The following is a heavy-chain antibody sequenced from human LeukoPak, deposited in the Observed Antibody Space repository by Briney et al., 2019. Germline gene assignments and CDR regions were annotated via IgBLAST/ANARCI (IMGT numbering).Heavy chain of an antibody. J-gene: IGHJ4*02. V-gene: IGHV5-51*01. CDR3: ARLPLVGATKRGQYYFDY. CDR2: IYPGDSDT. CDR1: GYSFTSYW. D-gene: IGHD1-26*01. Sequence: GESLKISCKGSGYSFTSYWIGWVRQMPGKGLEWMGIIYPGDSDTRYSPSFQGQVTISAGKSISTAYLQWSSLKASDTAMYYCARLPLVGATKRGQYYFDYWGQGTLVTVSS.